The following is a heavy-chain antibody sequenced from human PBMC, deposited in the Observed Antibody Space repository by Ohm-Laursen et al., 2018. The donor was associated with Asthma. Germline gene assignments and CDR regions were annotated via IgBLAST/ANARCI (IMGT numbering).Heavy chain of an antibody. CDR2: IIPIFGTA. CDR3: ASPSTPLAYCGGDCYAQFAY. V-gene: IGHV1-69*13. CDR1: GGTFSSYA. D-gene: IGHD2-21*02. Sequence: VKISCKASGGTFSSYAISWVRQAPGQGLEWMGGIIPIFGTANYAQKFQGRVTITADESTSTAYMELSSLRSEDTAVYYCASPSTPLAYCGGDCYAQFAYWGQGTLVTVSS. J-gene: IGHJ4*02.